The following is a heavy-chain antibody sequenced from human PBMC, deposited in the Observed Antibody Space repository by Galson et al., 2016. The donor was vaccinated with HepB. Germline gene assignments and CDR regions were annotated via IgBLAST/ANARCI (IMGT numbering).Heavy chain of an antibody. CDR1: GFTFSPYA. CDR2: IKEDGGEI. D-gene: IGHD6-25*01. J-gene: IGHJ6*02. Sequence: SLRLSCAASGFTFSPYAMHWVRQAPGKGLEWVANIKEDGGEITYVDSVRGRFTISRDNAKNSLFLQMNRLRVEDTAVYYCARDRQRHYYFYGMDVWGHGTPVTVSS. CDR3: ARDRQRHYYFYGMDV. V-gene: IGHV3-7*01.